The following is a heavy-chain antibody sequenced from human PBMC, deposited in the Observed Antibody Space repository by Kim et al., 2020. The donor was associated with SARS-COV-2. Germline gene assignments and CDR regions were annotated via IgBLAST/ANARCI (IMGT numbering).Heavy chain of an antibody. D-gene: IGHD2-21*01. CDR2: INHSGHT. J-gene: IGHJ4*02. Sequence: SETLSLTCAVFGGSFSGYYWSWIRQPPGKGLEWIGEINHSGHTNYNPSLKSRVTISVDTSKNQFSLKLSSVTAADTAVYYCARVYCGGDCDYWGQGTLVTVSS. V-gene: IGHV4-34*01. CDR3: ARVYCGGDCDY. CDR1: GGSFSGYY.